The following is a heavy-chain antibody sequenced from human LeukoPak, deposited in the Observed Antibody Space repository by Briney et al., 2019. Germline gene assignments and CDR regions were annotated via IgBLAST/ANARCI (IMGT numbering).Heavy chain of an antibody. J-gene: IGHJ2*01. D-gene: IGHD4-17*01. V-gene: IGHV3-23*01. CDR1: GFTFNRYG. Sequence: GGSLRLSCAASGFTFNRYGMSWVRQAPGRGLEWVSAISGSGGRIYYADSVKGRFTISRDNSKNTLYLQMNSLRAEDTAVYYCAKVGGRDGDFWYFDLRGRGTLVTVSS. CDR2: ISGSGGRI. CDR3: AKVGGRDGDFWYFDL.